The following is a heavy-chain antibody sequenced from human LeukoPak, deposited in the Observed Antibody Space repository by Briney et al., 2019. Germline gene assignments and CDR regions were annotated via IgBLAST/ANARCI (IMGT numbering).Heavy chain of an antibody. CDR3: ARGRVSPSYSSSWYWSDNWFDP. D-gene: IGHD6-13*01. CDR1: GFTFSSYE. Sequence: GGSLRLSCAASGFTFSSYEMNRVRQAPGKGLEWVSYISSSGSTIYYADSVKGRFTISRDNAKNSLYLQMNSLRAEDTAVYYCARGRVSPSYSSSWYWSDNWFDPWGQGTLVTVSS. J-gene: IGHJ5*02. CDR2: ISSSGSTI. V-gene: IGHV3-48*03.